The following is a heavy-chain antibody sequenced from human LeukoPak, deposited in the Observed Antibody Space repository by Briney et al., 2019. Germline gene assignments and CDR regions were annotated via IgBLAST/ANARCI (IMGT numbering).Heavy chain of an antibody. J-gene: IGHJ4*02. CDR3: ARAAPLPGSGSYFDY. V-gene: IGHV1-69*06. CDR2: IIPIFGTA. Sequence: SVKVSCKASGGTFSSYAISWVRQAPGQGLEWMGGIIPIFGTANYAQKFQGRVTITADKSTSTAYMELSSLRSEDTAVYYCARAAPLPGSGSYFDYWGQGTLVTASS. CDR1: GGTFSSYA. D-gene: IGHD3-10*01.